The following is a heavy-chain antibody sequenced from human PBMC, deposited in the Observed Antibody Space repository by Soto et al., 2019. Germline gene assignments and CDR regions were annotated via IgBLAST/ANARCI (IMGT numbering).Heavy chain of an antibody. CDR2: INPSGGST. Sequence: GASVTVCCKASGYTFTSYYIHWARQAPGQGLEWMGIINPSGGSTSYAQKFQGRVTMTRDTSTSTVYMELSSLRSEDTAVYYCARDLTHIVVVTAMCFGYWGQGTLVTVSS. CDR3: ARDLTHIVVVTAMCFGY. J-gene: IGHJ4*02. CDR1: GYTFTSYY. D-gene: IGHD2-21*02. V-gene: IGHV1-46*01.